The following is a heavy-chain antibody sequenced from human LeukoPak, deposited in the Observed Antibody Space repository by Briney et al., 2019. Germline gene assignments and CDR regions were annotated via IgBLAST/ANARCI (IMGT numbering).Heavy chain of an antibody. D-gene: IGHD5-18*01. Sequence: PGGSLRLSCAASGFTFSSYAMHWVRQAPGKGLEWVALISYDGSNKYYADSVKGRFTISRDNSKNTLYLQMNSLRAEDTAVYYCARGRGYTYGENYFDYWGQGTLVTVSS. CDR3: ARGRGYTYGENYFDY. V-gene: IGHV3-30-3*01. CDR2: ISYDGSNK. CDR1: GFTFSSYA. J-gene: IGHJ4*02.